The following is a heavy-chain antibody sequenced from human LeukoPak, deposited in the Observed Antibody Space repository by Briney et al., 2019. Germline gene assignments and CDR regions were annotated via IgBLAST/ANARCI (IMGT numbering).Heavy chain of an antibody. CDR3: AKIHLKYSSGWYYFDY. Sequence: PGGSLRLSCAASGFTVSSNYMSWVRQAPGKGLEWVSVIYSGGSTYYADSVKGRFTISRGNSKNTPYLQMNSLRAEDTAVYYCAKIHLKYSSGWYYFDYWGQGTLVTVSS. CDR1: GFTVSSNY. CDR2: IYSGGST. D-gene: IGHD6-19*01. J-gene: IGHJ4*02. V-gene: IGHV3-53*01.